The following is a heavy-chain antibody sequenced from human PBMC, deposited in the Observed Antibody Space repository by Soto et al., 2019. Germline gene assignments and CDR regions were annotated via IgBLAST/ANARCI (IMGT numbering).Heavy chain of an antibody. V-gene: IGHV1-69*13. J-gene: IGHJ3*02. Sequence: GASVKVSCKASGGTFSSYAISWVRQAPGQGLEWMGGIIPIFGTANYAQKFQGRVTITADESTSTAYMELSSLRSEDTAVYYCASGYYYDSSGYYGWSRAFDIWGQGTMVTVSS. CDR2: IIPIFGTA. CDR1: GGTFSSYA. D-gene: IGHD3-22*01. CDR3: ASGYYYDSSGYYGWSRAFDI.